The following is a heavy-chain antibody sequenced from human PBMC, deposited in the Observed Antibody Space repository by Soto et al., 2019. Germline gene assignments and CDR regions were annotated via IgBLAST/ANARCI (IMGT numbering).Heavy chain of an antibody. Sequence: QVQLRESGPGLVEPSQTLSLTCTVSGGSSSSGDYYWSWIRQSPGMGLEWIGHIYTGGNTYTNPSLKGGVTVSVDTSKNQFSLKLTSVTAADTAVYYCASGPSGDKVDYWGQGTLVTVTS. CDR2: IYTGGNT. J-gene: IGHJ4*02. D-gene: IGHD1-26*01. CDR3: ASGPSGDKVDY. CDR1: GGSSSSGDYY. V-gene: IGHV4-30-4*01.